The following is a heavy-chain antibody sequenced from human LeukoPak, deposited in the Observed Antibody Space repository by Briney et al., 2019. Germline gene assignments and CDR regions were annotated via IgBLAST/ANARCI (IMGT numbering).Heavy chain of an antibody. V-gene: IGHV4-61*02. Sequence: SQTLSLTCTVSGGSISSGSYYWSWIRQPAGKGLEWIGRIYTSGSTNYNPSLKSRVTISVDTSKNQFSLKLSSVTAADTAVYYCARDRIAAREHYYYYMDVWGKGTTVTVSS. CDR1: GGSISSGSYY. D-gene: IGHD6-6*01. CDR2: IYTSGST. CDR3: ARDRIAAREHYYYYMDV. J-gene: IGHJ6*03.